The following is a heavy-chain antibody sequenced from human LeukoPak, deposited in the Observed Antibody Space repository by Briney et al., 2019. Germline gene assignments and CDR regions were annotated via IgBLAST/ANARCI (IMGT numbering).Heavy chain of an antibody. Sequence: SETLSLTCTVSGGSISSYYWSWIRQPPGKGLEWIGFMYYSGSTNYSPSLKSRVTISVDTSKNQFSLKLSSVTAADTAVYYCARVALGYCSGGSCYRHGSRFDYWGQGTLVTVSS. D-gene: IGHD2-15*01. CDR1: GGSISSYY. CDR2: MYYSGST. V-gene: IGHV4-59*12. J-gene: IGHJ4*02. CDR3: ARVALGYCSGGSCYRHGSRFDY.